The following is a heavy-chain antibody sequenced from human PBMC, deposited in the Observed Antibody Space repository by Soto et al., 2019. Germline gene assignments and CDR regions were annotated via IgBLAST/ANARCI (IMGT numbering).Heavy chain of an antibody. D-gene: IGHD1-1*01. J-gene: IGHJ3*02. CDR3: VRPVRPNCAVDAFDI. V-gene: IGHV5-51*01. Sequence: EVQLVQSGAEVKKPGESLKISCKGSGYSFTSYWIGWVRQMPGKGLEWMGFMYPRDSDTRYSPSFQGQVTISADKSISTAYLQWNSLKASDTAMYYCVRPVRPNCAVDAFDICGQGTMITVSS. CDR2: MYPRDSDT. CDR1: GYSFTSYW.